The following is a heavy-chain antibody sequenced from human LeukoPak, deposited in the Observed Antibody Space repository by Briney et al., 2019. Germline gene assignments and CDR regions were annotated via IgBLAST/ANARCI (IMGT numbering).Heavy chain of an antibody. Sequence: GGPLRLSCAASGFTFSSYGMHWVRQAPGKGLEWVAVIWYDGRNKHYADSVKGPFTISRDNARNTLFLQMNSLRAEDTAVYYCARAPYSSSSGSGDYWGQGTLVTVSS. CDR2: IWYDGRNK. CDR1: GFTFSSYG. V-gene: IGHV3-33*01. D-gene: IGHD6-13*01. J-gene: IGHJ4*02. CDR3: ARAPYSSSSGSGDY.